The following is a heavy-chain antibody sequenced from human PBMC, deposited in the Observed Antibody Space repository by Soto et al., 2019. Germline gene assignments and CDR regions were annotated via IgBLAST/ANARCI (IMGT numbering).Heavy chain of an antibody. J-gene: IGHJ5*02. CDR3: GRELGVIGAPGYTWFDP. D-gene: IGHD1-26*01. Sequence: ASVKVSCKASGYTFSDYYVHWVREAPGQGLEWMGWINPSRGGTIYTQRVQGRVTMTRDTSINTVYMELSRLTSDDTAVYYCGRELGVIGAPGYTWFDPWGQGALVTVSS. CDR1: GYTFSDYY. CDR2: INPSRGGT. V-gene: IGHV1-2*02.